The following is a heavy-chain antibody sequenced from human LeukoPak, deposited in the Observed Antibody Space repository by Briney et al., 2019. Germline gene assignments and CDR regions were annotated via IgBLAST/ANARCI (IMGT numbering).Heavy chain of an antibody. Sequence: PSETLSLTCAVSGYSISSGYYWGWIRQPPGKGLEWIGSIYHSGSTYYNPSLKSRATISVDTSKNQFSLKLSSVTAADTAVYYCARQWLSGVGWFDPWGQGTLVTVSS. CDR2: IYHSGST. J-gene: IGHJ5*02. CDR1: GYSISSGYY. CDR3: ARQWLSGVGWFDP. D-gene: IGHD6-19*01. V-gene: IGHV4-38-2*01.